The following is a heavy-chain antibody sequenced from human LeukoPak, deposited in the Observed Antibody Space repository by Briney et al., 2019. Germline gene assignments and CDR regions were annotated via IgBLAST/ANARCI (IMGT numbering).Heavy chain of an antibody. Sequence: SQTLSLTCTVSGGSISSGSYYWSWIRQPAGKGLEWIGRIYTSGSTNYNPTLKSRVTISVDTSKNQFSLKLSSVTAADTAVYYCARIVVVPAGAFDIWGQGTMVTVSS. CDR1: GGSISSGSYY. CDR3: ARIVVVPAGAFDI. CDR2: IYTSGST. J-gene: IGHJ3*02. D-gene: IGHD2-2*01. V-gene: IGHV4-61*02.